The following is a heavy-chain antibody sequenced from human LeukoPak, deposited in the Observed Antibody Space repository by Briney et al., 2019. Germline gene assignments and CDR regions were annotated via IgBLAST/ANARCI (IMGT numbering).Heavy chain of an antibody. J-gene: IGHJ4*02. V-gene: IGHV1-69*13. CDR3: ARGLGDSSGYYYSDY. CDR1: GGTFSTYA. D-gene: IGHD3-22*01. CDR2: IIPIFGTG. Sequence: SAKVSCKTSGGTFSTYAISWVRQAPGQGLEWMGGIIPIFGTGNYAQKFQGRVTITADESTSTAYMELSSLRSEDTAVYYCARGLGDSSGYYYSDYWGQGTLVTVSS.